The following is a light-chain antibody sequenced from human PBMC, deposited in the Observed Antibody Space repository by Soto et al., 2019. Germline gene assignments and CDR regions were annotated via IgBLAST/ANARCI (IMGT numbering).Light chain of an antibody. CDR1: SSSIGNNY. Sequence: QSVLTPPPSVSAAPGQKVTISCSGSSSSIGNNYVSWYQPLPGTAPKLLIYDNYKRPSGIPGRFSGSKSGTSATLVITGLQTRDEGDYYCRKWDSSLNGVVFCGGTKLNVL. V-gene: IGLV1-51*01. J-gene: IGLJ2*01. CDR3: RKWDSSLNGVV. CDR2: DNY.